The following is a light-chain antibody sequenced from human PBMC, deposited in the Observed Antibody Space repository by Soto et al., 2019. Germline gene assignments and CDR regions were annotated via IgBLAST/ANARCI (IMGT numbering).Light chain of an antibody. CDR3: QQCSNWPPIA. V-gene: IGKV3-11*01. Sequence: EIVLTQSPATLSLSPGEKATLSCRASQSVSNYLAWYQQKRGQPPRRLIYDASERAPGIPARFSGSGSGTDFTLTSSSLEPEDFAVYYCQQCSNWPPIAFGQGTRLEIK. CDR2: DAS. J-gene: IGKJ5*01. CDR1: QSVSNY.